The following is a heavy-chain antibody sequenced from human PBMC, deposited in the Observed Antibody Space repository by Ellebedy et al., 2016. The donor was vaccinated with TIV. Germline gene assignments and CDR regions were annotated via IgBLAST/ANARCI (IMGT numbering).Heavy chain of an antibody. Sequence: GESLKISCAASGFTFSSYAMSWVRQAPGKGLEWVSGISGFEQSTHYADSVEGRFAISRDNSKNTLYLQMNSLRAEDTAVYYCASNPTELLLAFDIWGQGTMVTVSS. V-gene: IGHV3-23*01. CDR2: ISGFEQST. CDR3: ASNPTELLLAFDI. CDR1: GFTFSSYA. J-gene: IGHJ3*02. D-gene: IGHD1-7*01.